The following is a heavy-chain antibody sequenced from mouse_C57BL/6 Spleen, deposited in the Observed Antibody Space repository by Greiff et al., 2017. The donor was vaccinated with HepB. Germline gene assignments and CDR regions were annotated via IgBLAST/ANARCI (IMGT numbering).Heavy chain of an antibody. J-gene: IGHJ2*01. V-gene: IGHV1-85*01. Sequence: QVQLQQSGPELVKPGASVKLSCKASGYTFTSYDINWVKQRPGQGLEWIGWIYPRDGSTKYNEKFKGKATLTVDTSSSTAYMELHSLTSEDSAVYFCARLNYYDYDGGPYYFDYWGQGTTRTVSS. CDR1: GYTFTSYD. CDR2: IYPRDGST. CDR3: ARLNYYDYDGGPYYFDY. D-gene: IGHD2-4*01.